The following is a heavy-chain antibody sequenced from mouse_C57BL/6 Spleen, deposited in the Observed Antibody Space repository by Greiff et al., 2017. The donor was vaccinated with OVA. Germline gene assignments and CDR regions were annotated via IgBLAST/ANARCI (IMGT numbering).Heavy chain of an antibody. CDR2: IWWDDDK. D-gene: IGHD2-4*01. V-gene: IGHV8-8*01. Sequence: ESGPGILQPSQTLSLTCSFSGFSLSTFGMGVGWIRQPSGKGLEWLAHIWWDDDKYYNPALKSRLTISKDTSKNQVFLKIANVDTADTATYYCARIDDYDAGAWFAYWGQGTLVTVSA. J-gene: IGHJ3*01. CDR1: GFSLSTFGMG. CDR3: ARIDDYDAGAWFAY.